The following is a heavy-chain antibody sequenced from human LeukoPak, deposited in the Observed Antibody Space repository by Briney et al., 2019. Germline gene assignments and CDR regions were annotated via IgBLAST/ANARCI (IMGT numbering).Heavy chain of an antibody. Sequence: PGGSLRLSCAASGFTFSSYAMHWVRQAPGKGLEWVAVISYDGSNKYYADSVKGRFTISRDNSKNTLYLQMNSLRAEDTAVYYCHIITLDYWGQGTLVTVSS. V-gene: IGHV3-30-3*01. CDR1: GFTFSSYA. CDR3: HIITLDY. J-gene: IGHJ4*02. CDR2: ISYDGSNK. D-gene: IGHD3-16*01.